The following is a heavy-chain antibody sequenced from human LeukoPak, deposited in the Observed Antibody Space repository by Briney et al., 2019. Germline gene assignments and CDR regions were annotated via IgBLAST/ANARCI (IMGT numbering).Heavy chain of an antibody. J-gene: IGHJ4*02. V-gene: IGHV3-20*04. CDR1: GFSFDDYG. CDR2: INWNGGST. Sequence: RTGGSLGLSCAASGFSFDDYGMSWVRQAPGKGLEWVSGINWNGGSTGYADSVKGRFTISRDNAKNSLYLQMNSLRVEDTALYYCARDRAVYDYVWGSYRCWGQGTLVTVSS. CDR3: ARDRAVYDYVWGSYRC. D-gene: IGHD3-16*02.